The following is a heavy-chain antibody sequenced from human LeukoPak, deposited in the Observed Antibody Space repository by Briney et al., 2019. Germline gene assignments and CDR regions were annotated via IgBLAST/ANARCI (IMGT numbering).Heavy chain of an antibody. CDR2: IKSKTDGGTT. V-gene: IGHV3-15*01. CDR3: TTDHPYDLWSGPAPSVGGWWAQADAFDI. J-gene: IGHJ3*02. Sequence: GGSLRLSCAASGFTFSNAWMSWVRQAPGKGLEWVGRIKSKTDGGTTDYAAPVKGRFTISRDDSKNTLYLQMNSLKTEDTAVYYCTTDHPYDLWSGPAPSVGGWWAQADAFDIWGQGTMVTVSS. D-gene: IGHD3-3*01. CDR1: GFTFSNAW.